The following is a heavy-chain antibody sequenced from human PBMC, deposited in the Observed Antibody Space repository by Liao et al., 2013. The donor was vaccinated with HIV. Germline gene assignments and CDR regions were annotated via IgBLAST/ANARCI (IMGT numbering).Heavy chain of an antibody. J-gene: IGHJ4*02. CDR2: IYTGGSA. V-gene: IGHV4-61*02. CDR3: AAFMIRGVINDY. D-gene: IGHD3-10*01. CDR1: GGSINSDNYY. Sequence: QVQLQESGPGLVKPSQTLSLTCNVSGGSINSDNYYWSWIRQPAGNGLEWIGRIYTGGSANYNPSFKSRVTISLDTSQSQFSLKLTSVTAADTAVYYCAAFMIRGVINDYWGQGTLVTVSS.